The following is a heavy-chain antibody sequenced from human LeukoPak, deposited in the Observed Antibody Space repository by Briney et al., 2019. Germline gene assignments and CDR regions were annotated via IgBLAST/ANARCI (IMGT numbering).Heavy chain of an antibody. V-gene: IGHV1-18*01. CDR2: ISAYNGNT. CDR3: AREGPAGSHDY. J-gene: IGHJ4*02. D-gene: IGHD1-1*01. Sequence: GASVKVSCKASGYTFTSYGISWLRQAPGQGLECMGWISAYNGNTNYAQKLQGRVTMTTDTSTSTVYMELRSLRSDDTAVYYCAREGPAGSHDYWGQGTLVTVSS. CDR1: GYTFTSYG.